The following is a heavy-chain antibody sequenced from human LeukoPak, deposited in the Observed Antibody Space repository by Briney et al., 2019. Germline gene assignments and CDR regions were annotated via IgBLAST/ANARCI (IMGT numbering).Heavy chain of an antibody. CDR1: GFTFSSYA. V-gene: IGHV3-23*01. D-gene: IGHD6-19*01. CDR3: AKDMNSGFLFDY. CDR2: ISGSGSTT. Sequence: GGSLRLSCTGSGFTFSSYAMSWVRQAPGKGLEWVSGISGSGSTTYYADSVKGRFTISRDNSKNTLYLQVNSLRAEDTAVYYCAKDMNSGFLFDYWGQGTLVTVSS. J-gene: IGHJ4*02.